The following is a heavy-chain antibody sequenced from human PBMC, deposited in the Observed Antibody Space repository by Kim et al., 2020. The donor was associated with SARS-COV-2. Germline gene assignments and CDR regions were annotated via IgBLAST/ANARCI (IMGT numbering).Heavy chain of an antibody. Sequence: SETLSLTCAVYGGSFSGYYWSWIRQPPGKGLEWIGEINHSGSTNYNPSLNSRVTISVDTSKNQFSLKLSSVTAADTAVYYCARSYSGYGVYYYYGMDVWGQGTTVTVSS. CDR3: ARSYSGYGVYYYYGMDV. J-gene: IGHJ6*02. D-gene: IGHD5-12*01. CDR2: INHSGST. CDR1: GGSFSGYY. V-gene: IGHV4-34*01.